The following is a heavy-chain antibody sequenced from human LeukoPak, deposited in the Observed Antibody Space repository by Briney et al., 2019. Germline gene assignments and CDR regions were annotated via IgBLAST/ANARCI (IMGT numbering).Heavy chain of an antibody. CDR1: GGSFSGYY. D-gene: IGHD2-2*01. J-gene: IGHJ4*02. Sequence: PSETLSLTCAVYGGSFSGYYWSWIRQPPGKGLEWIGEINHSGSTNYNPSLKSRVTISVDTSKNQFSLKLSPVTAADTAVYYCARRRGYCSSTSCLKRGPFDYWGQGTLVTVSS. CDR3: ARRRGYCSSTSCLKRGPFDY. V-gene: IGHV4-34*01. CDR2: INHSGST.